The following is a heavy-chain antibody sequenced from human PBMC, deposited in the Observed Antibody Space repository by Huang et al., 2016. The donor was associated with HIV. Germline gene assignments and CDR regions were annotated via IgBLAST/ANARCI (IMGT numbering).Heavy chain of an antibody. CDR3: ARGPDYYDSSGREAFDI. D-gene: IGHD3-22*01. V-gene: IGHV4-34*01. J-gene: IGHJ3*02. CDR1: GGSFSGYY. CDR2: INHSGST. Sequence: QVQLQQWGAGLLKPSETLSLTCAVYGGSFSGYYWSWIRQPPGKGQEWIGEINHSGSTNYNPSLKSRVTISVDTSKTQCSLKLNSVTAADTAVYYCARGPDYYDSSGREAFDIWGQGTMVTVSS.